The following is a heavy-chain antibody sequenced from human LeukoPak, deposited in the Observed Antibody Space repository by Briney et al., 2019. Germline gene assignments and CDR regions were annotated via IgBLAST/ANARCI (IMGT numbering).Heavy chain of an antibody. Sequence: GGSLRLSCTASGFTFSSYAMSWVRQAPGRGLEWVSAISGSGGSTCYADSVKGRFTISRDNSKNTLYLQMNSLRAEDTAVYYCARGAYSSSSNWGQGTLVTVSS. V-gene: IGHV3-23*01. CDR2: ISGSGGST. J-gene: IGHJ4*02. CDR1: GFTFSSYA. CDR3: ARGAYSSSSN. D-gene: IGHD6-6*01.